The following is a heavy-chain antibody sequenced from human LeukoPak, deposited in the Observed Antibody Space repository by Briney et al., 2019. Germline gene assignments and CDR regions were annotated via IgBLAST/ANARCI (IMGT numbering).Heavy chain of an antibody. CDR1: GFTFSSYW. CDR2: INSDGSST. Sequence: GGSLRLSCAASGFTFSSYWMHWVRQAPGKGLVWVSRINSDGSSTSYADSVKGRFTISRDSAKNTLYLQMNSLRTEDTAVYYCANSHTSSWYYCNHWGQGTLVTVSS. D-gene: IGHD6-13*01. CDR3: ANSHTSSWYYCNH. V-gene: IGHV3-74*01. J-gene: IGHJ4*02.